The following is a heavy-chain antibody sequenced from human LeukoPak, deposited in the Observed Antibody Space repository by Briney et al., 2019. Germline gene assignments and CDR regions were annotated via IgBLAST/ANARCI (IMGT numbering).Heavy chain of an antibody. CDR2: ISWNSGSI. D-gene: IGHD2-2*01. Sequence: PGGSLRLSCAASGFTFDDYAMHWVRQAPGKGLEWVSGISWNSGSIGYADSVKGRFTISRDNAKNSLYLQMNSLRAEDTALYYCAKDMGYCSSTSRNDAFDIWGQGTMVTVSS. J-gene: IGHJ3*02. CDR1: GFTFDDYA. CDR3: AKDMGYCSSTSRNDAFDI. V-gene: IGHV3-9*01.